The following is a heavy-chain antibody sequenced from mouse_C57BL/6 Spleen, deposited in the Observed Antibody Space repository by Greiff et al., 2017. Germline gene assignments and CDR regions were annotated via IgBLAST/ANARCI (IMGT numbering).Heavy chain of an antibody. D-gene: IGHD1-1*01. CDR3: AKDYYGSRKWYFDV. J-gene: IGHJ1*03. V-gene: IGHV5-9*01. CDR1: GFTFSSYT. CDR2: ISGGGGNT. Sequence: EVMLVESGGGLVKPGGSLKLSCAASGFTFSSYTMSWVRQTPEKRLEWVATISGGGGNTYYPDSVKGRFTISRDNAKNTLYLQMISLRSEDTALDYCAKDYYGSRKWYFDVWGTGTTVTVSS.